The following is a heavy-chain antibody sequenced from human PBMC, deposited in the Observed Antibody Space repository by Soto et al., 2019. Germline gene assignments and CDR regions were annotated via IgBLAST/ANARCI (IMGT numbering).Heavy chain of an antibody. CDR1: GGTFSSYA. J-gene: IGHJ6*02. Sequence: GASVKVSCKASGGTFSSYAISWVRQAPGQGLEWMGGIIPIFGTANYAQKFQGRVTITADESTSTAYMELSSLRSEDTAVYYCAIRPRYCSGGSCFGYYYYGMDVWGQGTTVTVSS. CDR2: IIPIFGTA. D-gene: IGHD2-15*01. V-gene: IGHV1-69*13. CDR3: AIRPRYCSGGSCFGYYYYGMDV.